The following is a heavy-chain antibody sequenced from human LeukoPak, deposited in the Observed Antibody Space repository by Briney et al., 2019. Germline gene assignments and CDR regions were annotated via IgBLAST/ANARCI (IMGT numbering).Heavy chain of an antibody. J-gene: IGHJ5*02. Sequence: GESLKISCKCSGYSFTSYWIGCVRQTPGKGLEWVGIIYPGDSDTRYSPSFQGQVTISADKSISTAYLQWSSLEASDTAMYYCARLLDDSSGYYYWFHWFDPWGQGTLVTVSS. D-gene: IGHD3-22*01. CDR1: GYSFTSYW. CDR3: ARLLDDSSGYYYWFHWFDP. V-gene: IGHV5-51*01. CDR2: IYPGDSDT.